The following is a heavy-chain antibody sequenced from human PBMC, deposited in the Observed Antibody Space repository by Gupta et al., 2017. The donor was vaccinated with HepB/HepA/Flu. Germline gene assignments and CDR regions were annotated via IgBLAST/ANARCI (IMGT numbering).Heavy chain of an antibody. V-gene: IGHV3-23*01. CDR1: GFSFSSEA. D-gene: IGHD7-27*01. CDR3: WKDPNWDSGH. CDR2: ISANSDNT. J-gene: IGHJ4*02. Sequence: EVQLLESGGGLVQPGGSLRLSCAASGFSFSSEAMTWVRQTPGKGLEWVSYISANSDNTFDADSVKGRFTISRDNSKNTVSLEMKNLRLEDTALYFCWKDPNWDSGHWGQGTLVIVSS.